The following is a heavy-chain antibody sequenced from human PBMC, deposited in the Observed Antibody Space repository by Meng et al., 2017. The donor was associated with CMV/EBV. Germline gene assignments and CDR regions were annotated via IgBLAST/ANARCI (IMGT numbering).Heavy chain of an antibody. CDR2: IYTSGST. V-gene: IGHV4-4*07. J-gene: IGHJ4*02. D-gene: IGHD5-18*01. CDR1: GGSISSNY. Sequence: QVQLTESGPGLVKPPQTLSLTCTVSGGSISSNYWSWIRQPAVKGMEGIWRIYTSGSTNYNPSLKSRVTMSVDTSKNQFSLKLSSVTAADTAVYYCARHGDTAMVVGIDYWGQGTLVTVSS. CDR3: ARHGDTAMVVGIDY.